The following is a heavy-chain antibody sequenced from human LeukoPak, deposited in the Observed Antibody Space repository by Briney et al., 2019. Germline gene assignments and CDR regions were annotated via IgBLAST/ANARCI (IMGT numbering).Heavy chain of an antibody. J-gene: IGHJ4*02. CDR2: IIPILGIA. Sequence: ASVKVSCKASGGTSSSYAISWVRQAPGQGLEWMGRIIPILGIANYAQKFQGRVTMTEDTSTDTAYMELSSLRSEDTAVYYCATDRLGYFDYWGQGTLVTVSS. V-gene: IGHV1-69*04. CDR3: ATDRLGYFDY. CDR1: GGTSSSYA. D-gene: IGHD6-19*01.